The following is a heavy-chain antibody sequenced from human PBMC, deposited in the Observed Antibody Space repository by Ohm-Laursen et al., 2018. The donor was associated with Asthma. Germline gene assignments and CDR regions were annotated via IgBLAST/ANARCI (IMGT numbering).Heavy chain of an antibody. CDR1: GGSFSGYY. J-gene: IGHJ5*02. D-gene: IGHD4-23*01. CDR3: ARDGYGGANWFDP. CDR2: INHSGST. Sequence: SDTLSLTCTVYGGSFSGYYWSWIRQPPGKGLEWIGEINHSGSTNYNPSLKSRVTISVDTSKNQFSLKLSSVTAADTAVYYCARDGYGGANWFDPWGQGTLVTVSS. V-gene: IGHV4-34*01.